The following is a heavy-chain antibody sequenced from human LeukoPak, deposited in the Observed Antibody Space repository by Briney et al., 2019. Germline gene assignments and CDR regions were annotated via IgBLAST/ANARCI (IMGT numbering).Heavy chain of an antibody. J-gene: IGHJ6*03. CDR3: ARGVLRRGEVYYYYYYMDV. CDR1: GYSISSGYY. CDR2: IYHSGST. D-gene: IGHD2-21*01. Sequence: PSETLSLTCTVSGYSISSGYYWGWIRQPPGKGLEWIGSIYHSGSTYYNPSLKSRVTISVDTSKNQFSLKLSSVTAADTAVYYCARGVLRRGEVYYYYYYMDVWGKGTTVTISS. V-gene: IGHV4-38-2*02.